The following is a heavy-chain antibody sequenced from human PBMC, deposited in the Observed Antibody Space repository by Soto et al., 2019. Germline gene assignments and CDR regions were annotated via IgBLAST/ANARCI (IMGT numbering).Heavy chain of an antibody. D-gene: IGHD2-2*01. CDR3: ARGVPARGYCSSTSCSQFHFDY. CDR2: INHSGST. V-gene: IGHV4-34*01. CDR1: GGSFSGYC. J-gene: IGHJ4*02. Sequence: PSETLSLTCAVYGGSFSGYCWSWIRQPPGKGLEWIGEINHSGSTNYNPSLKSRVTISVDTSKNQFSLKLSSVTAADTAVYYCARGVPARGYCSSTSCSQFHFDYWGQGTLVTVSS.